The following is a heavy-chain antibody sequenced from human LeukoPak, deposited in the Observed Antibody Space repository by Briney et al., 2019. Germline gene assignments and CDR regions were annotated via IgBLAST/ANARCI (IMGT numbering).Heavy chain of an antibody. V-gene: IGHV1-2*02. Sequence: ASVKVSCKASGYTFTGYYMHWVRQAPGQGLEWMGWINPNSGGTNYAQKFQGRVTMTRDTSISTAYMELSRLRSDDTAVYYCARASTYYYDSSGSGTYYYYYYMDVWGKGTTVAISS. CDR2: INPNSGGT. D-gene: IGHD3-22*01. J-gene: IGHJ6*03. CDR3: ARASTYYYDSSGSGTYYYYYYMDV. CDR1: GYTFTGYY.